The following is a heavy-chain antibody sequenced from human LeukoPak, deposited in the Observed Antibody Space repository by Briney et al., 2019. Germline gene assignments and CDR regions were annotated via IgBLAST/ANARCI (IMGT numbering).Heavy chain of an antibody. J-gene: IGHJ3*02. CDR1: GFTFSSYS. CDR2: ISSSSSYI. D-gene: IGHD3-16*01. CDR3: ASEGGGAFDI. Sequence: GGSLRLSCAASGFTFSSYSMNWVRQAPGKGLEWVSSISSSSSYIYYADSVKGRFTISRDNAKNSLYLQLNSLRGEDTAVYYCASEGGGAFDIWGQGTMVTVSS. V-gene: IGHV3-21*01.